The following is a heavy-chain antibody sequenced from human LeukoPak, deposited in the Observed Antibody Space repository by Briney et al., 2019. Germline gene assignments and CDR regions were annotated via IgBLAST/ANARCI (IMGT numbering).Heavy chain of an antibody. J-gene: IGHJ5*02. Sequence: SVKVSCRASGGTFSSYAISWVRQAPGQGLEWMGRIITILGIANYAQKFQGRVTITADKSTSTAYMELSSLRSDDTAVSSCAREYNSPTCWLHPRGQGTLVTVSS. V-gene: IGHV1-69*04. CDR3: AREYNSPTCWLHP. CDR1: GGTFSSYA. D-gene: IGHD1-20*01. CDR2: IITILGIA.